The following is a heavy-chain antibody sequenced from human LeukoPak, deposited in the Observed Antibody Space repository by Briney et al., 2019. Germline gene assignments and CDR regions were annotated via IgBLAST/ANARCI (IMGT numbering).Heavy chain of an antibody. CDR1: GYTFTNYA. CDR2: INTNTGNP. V-gene: IGHV7-4-1*02. J-gene: IGHJ4*02. CDR3: AREGGQWLERSFDH. D-gene: IGHD6-19*01. Sequence: ASVKVSCKASGYTFTNYAMNWVRQAPGQGLEWMGWINTNTGNPTYAQGFTGRFVFSLDTSVSTAYLQISSLKAEDTAVYYCAREGGQWLERSFDHWGQGTLVTVSS.